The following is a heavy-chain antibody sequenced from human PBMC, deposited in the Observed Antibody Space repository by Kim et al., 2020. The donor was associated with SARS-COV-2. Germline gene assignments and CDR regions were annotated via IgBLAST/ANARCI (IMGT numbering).Heavy chain of an antibody. D-gene: IGHD5-12*01. CDR1: GGSISSDY. Sequence: SETLSLTCTVSGGSISSDYWSWIRQPPGKGLEWIGYIYYSGSTNYKPSLKSRVTISVDTSKNQFSLKRSSVTAADTAEYYWARVGNSGYDWDPYFDYWG. CDR3: ARVGNSGYDWDPYFDY. J-gene: IGHJ4*01. V-gene: IGHV4-59*13. CDR2: IYYSGST.